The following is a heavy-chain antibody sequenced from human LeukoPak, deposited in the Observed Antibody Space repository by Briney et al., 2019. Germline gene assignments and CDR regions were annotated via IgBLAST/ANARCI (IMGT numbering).Heavy chain of an antibody. Sequence: GGSLRLSCAATGFTLSDYYMSWLRQAPGKGREWVSYISNSGSTIYYADPVKGRFTTSRDNAKNSLYLQMNSLRAEDTAVYYCARVGAGLGDWGQGTLVTVSS. CDR2: ISNSGSTI. D-gene: IGHD1-26*01. CDR3: ARVGAGLGD. CDR1: GFTLSDYY. V-gene: IGHV3-11*01. J-gene: IGHJ4*02.